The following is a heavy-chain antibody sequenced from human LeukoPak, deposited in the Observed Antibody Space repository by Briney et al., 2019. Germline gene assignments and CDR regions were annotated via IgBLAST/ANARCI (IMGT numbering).Heavy chain of an antibody. D-gene: IGHD5-24*01. CDR2: ITSSSNVI. J-gene: IGHJ4*02. CDR1: GXTFSSCN. Sequence: GGSLRLSCAASGXTFSSCNMNWVRQAPGKGLEWVSYITSSSNVIYYADTVKGRFTISRDNAKNSLFLQTNSLRDEDTAVYYCVRDSPMAIFDYWGQGALVTVSS. CDR3: VRDSPMAIFDY. V-gene: IGHV3-48*02.